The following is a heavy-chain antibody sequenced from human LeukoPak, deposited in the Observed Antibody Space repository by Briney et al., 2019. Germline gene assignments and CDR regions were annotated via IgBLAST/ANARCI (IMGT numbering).Heavy chain of an antibody. J-gene: IGHJ5*02. V-gene: IGHV4-39*01. CDR3: ARLGDGEQQLVNWFDP. D-gene: IGHD6-13*01. CDR2: IYYSGST. CDR1: GGSISSSSYY. Sequence: SETLSLTRTVSGGSISSSSYYWGWIRQPPGKGLEWIGSIYYSGSTYYNPSLKSRVTISVDTSKNQFSLKLSSVTAADTAVYYCARLGDGEQQLVNWFDPWGQGTLVTVSS.